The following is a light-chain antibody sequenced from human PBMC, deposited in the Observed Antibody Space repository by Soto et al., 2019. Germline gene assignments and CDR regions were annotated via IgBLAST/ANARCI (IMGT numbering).Light chain of an antibody. Sequence: DIQMTQSPSSLSASVGDRVTITCQASQDIRKYLNWYQQKPWIAPKLLIYDASNLEVGVPSRFSGSGSGTDFTFNINSLQPEDIATYYCQHYSDLPPTFGPGTKVDIK. CDR1: QDIRKY. V-gene: IGKV1-33*01. CDR3: QHYSDLPPT. J-gene: IGKJ3*01. CDR2: DAS.